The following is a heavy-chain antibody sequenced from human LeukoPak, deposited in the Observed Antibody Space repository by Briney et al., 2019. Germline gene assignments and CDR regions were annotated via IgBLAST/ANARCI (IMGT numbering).Heavy chain of an antibody. V-gene: IGHV4-59*08. D-gene: IGHD6-13*01. CDR3: ARAPRIAAAGRVHDAFDI. CDR1: GXXISSYY. CDR2: IYYSGST. J-gene: IGHJ3*02. Sequence: PSETLSLTCTVSGXXISSYYWSWIRQPPXXXXXXXXXIYYSGSTNYNPSLKSRVTISVDTSKNQFSLKLSSVTAADTAVYYCARAPRIAAAGRVHDAFDIWGQGTMVTVSS.